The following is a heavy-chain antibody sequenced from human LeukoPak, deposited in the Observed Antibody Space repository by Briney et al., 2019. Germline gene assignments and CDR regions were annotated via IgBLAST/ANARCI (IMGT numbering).Heavy chain of an antibody. V-gene: IGHV1-18*01. J-gene: IGHJ4*02. CDR3: AREGYDSSWYPLGY. CDR1: GYTFTSYG. Sequence: ASVKVSCKASGYTFTSYGISWVRQAPGQGLEWMGWISTYNGNTNYAQNLQGGVTMTTDTSTSTTYMELRSLRSDDTAVYYCAREGYDSSWYPLGYWGQGTLVTVSS. D-gene: IGHD6-13*01. CDR2: ISTYNGNT.